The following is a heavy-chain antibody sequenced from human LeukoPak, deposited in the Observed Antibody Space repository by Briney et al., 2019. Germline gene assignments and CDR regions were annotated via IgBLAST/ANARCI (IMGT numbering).Heavy chain of an antibody. CDR2: ISSSSSYI. Sequence: GGSLRLSCAASGFTFSSYSMNWVRQAPGKGLEWVSSISSSSSYIYYADSVKGRFTISRDNAKNSLYLQMNSLRAEDTAVYYCARGEGFYCSSTSCYTHWGQGTLVTVSS. CDR1: GFTFSSYS. V-gene: IGHV3-21*01. D-gene: IGHD2-2*02. J-gene: IGHJ4*02. CDR3: ARGEGFYCSSTSCYTH.